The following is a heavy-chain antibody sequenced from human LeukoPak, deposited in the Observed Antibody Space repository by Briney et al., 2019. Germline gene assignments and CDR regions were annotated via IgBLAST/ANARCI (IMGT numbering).Heavy chain of an antibody. CDR1: GGSISSSSYY. D-gene: IGHD3-22*01. J-gene: IGHJ5*02. V-gene: IGHV4-39*01. CDR3: ARHQYYYDSSGFSDFDP. Sequence: PETLSLTCTVSGGSISSSSYYWGWIRQPPGKGLEWIGSIYYSGSTYYNPSLKSRVTISVDTSKNQFSLKLSSVTAADTAVYYCARHQYYYDSSGFSDFDPWGQGTLVTVSS. CDR2: IYYSGST.